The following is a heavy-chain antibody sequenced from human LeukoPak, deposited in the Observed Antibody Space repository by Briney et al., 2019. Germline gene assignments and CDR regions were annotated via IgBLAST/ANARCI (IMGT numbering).Heavy chain of an antibody. CDR2: MNPNSGNT. D-gene: IGHD3-3*01. J-gene: IGHJ4*02. Sequence: ASVKVSCKASGYTFTSYDINWVRQATGQGLEWMGWMNPNSGNTGYAQKSQGRVTMTRNTSISTAYMELSSLRSEDTAVYYCASVRFLEWYLFDYWGQGTLVTVSS. CDR3: ASVRFLEWYLFDY. V-gene: IGHV1-8*01. CDR1: GYTFTSYD.